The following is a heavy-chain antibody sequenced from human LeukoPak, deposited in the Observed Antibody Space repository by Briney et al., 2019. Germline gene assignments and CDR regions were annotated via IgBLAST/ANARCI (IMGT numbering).Heavy chain of an antibody. CDR3: ARKDWFDP. J-gene: IGHJ5*02. CDR2: IIPIFGTA. CDR1: GYTFTSYG. V-gene: IGHV1-69*13. Sequence: GASVKVSCKASGYTFTSYGISWVRQAPGQGLEWMGGIIPIFGTANYAQKFQGRVTITADESTSTAYMELSSLRSEDTAVYYCARKDWFDPWGQGTLVTVSS.